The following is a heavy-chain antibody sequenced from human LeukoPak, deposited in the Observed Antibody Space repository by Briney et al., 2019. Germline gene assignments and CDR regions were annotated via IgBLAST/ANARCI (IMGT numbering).Heavy chain of an antibody. CDR1: GGSISRGGYY. CDR2: IYYSGST. V-gene: IGHV4-31*03. CDR3: ARDLQTYYYDSGGYSDAFDI. J-gene: IGHJ3*02. D-gene: IGHD3-22*01. Sequence: SETLSLTCTVSGGSISRGGYYWSWIRQHPGKGLEWIGYIYYSGSTSYNPSLKSRVSISIDTSKNQFSLNLSSVTAADTAVYYCARDLQTYYYDSGGYSDAFDIWGQGTMVTVSS.